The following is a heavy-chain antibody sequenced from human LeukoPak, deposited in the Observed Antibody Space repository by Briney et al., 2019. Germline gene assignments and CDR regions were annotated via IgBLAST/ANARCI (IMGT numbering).Heavy chain of an antibody. J-gene: IGHJ6*03. D-gene: IGHD4-17*01. V-gene: IGHV4-4*07. CDR2: IYTSGST. CDR1: GGSISSYY. Sequence: PSQTLSLTCTVSGGSISSYYWSWIRQPAGKGLEWIGRIYTSGSTNYNPSLRSRVTMSVDPSKNQFSLKLSSVTAADTAVYYCARTYGDYVWNYYYMDVWGKGTTVTVSS. CDR3: ARTYGDYVWNYYYMDV.